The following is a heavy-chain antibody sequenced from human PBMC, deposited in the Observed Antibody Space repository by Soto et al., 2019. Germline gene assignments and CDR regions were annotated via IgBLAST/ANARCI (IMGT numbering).Heavy chain of an antibody. V-gene: IGHV3-73*01. J-gene: IGHJ4*02. CDR2: IRSKANNYAT. Sequence: GESLKISCAASGFTFSDSAMHWVRQASGKGLEWVGRIRSKANNYATAYAASVTGRFTISRDDSKNTAYLQMNSLKTEDSAVYYCTRTLTSLPAPGTSFIDSWGQGTLVTVSS. CDR3: TRTLTSLPAPGTSFIDS. CDR1: GFTFSDSA.